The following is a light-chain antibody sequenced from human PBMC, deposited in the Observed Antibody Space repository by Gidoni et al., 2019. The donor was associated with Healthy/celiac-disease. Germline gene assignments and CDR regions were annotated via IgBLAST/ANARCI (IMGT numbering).Light chain of an antibody. CDR1: QSDSSS. J-gene: IGKJ4*01. CDR3: QQYNNWPLFLT. CDR2: GAS. Sequence: EIVMTQSTVTLSVSPGERATLSRRASQSDSSSLALYQQTPGQAPRLLIYGASTRTTGIPARFSGSGSGTEFTLTISSLRSEDFAVYYCQQYNNWPLFLTFGGGTKVEIK. V-gene: IGKV3-15*01.